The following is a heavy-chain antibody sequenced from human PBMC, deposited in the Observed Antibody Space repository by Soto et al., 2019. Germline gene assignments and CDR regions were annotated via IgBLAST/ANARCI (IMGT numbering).Heavy chain of an antibody. CDR3: ARYSSGWYRDYFDY. Sequence: QVQLQESGPGLVKPSQTLSLTCTVSGGSISSGGYYWSWIRQHPGKGLEWIGYIYYSGSTYYNPYLKSRVTISVDTSKNQFSLKLSSVTAADTAVYYCARYSSGWYRDYFDYWGQGTLVTVSS. CDR2: IYYSGST. CDR1: GGSISSGGYY. D-gene: IGHD6-19*01. V-gene: IGHV4-31*03. J-gene: IGHJ4*02.